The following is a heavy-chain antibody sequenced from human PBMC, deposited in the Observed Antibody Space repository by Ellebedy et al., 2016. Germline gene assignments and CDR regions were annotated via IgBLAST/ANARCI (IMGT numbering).Heavy chain of an antibody. CDR1: GFPFIDSY. D-gene: IGHD3-10*01. CDR3: ARVGTYGVSYFFDF. V-gene: IGHV3-11*01. Sequence: GGSLRLXCDVSGFPFIDSYMTWIRQAPGMGLEWVSYLSSSGNTAYYADSVMGRFTISRDNSKNSLYLQMDSLRAEDTAVYYCARVGTYGVSYFFDFWGQGTLVTFSS. J-gene: IGHJ4*02. CDR2: LSSSGNTA.